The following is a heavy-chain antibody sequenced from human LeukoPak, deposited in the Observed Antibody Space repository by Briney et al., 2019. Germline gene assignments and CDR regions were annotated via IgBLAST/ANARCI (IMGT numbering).Heavy chain of an antibody. Sequence: GGSLRLSCAASGFTFSSYSMNWVRQAPGKGLEWVSYISSSSSTIYYADSVKGRFTISRDNAKNSLYLQMNSLRAEDTAVYYCARESTEDRPGSWGQGTLVTVSS. J-gene: IGHJ5*02. V-gene: IGHV3-48*01. CDR1: GFTFSSYS. CDR2: ISSSSSTI. D-gene: IGHD5/OR15-5a*01. CDR3: ARESTEDRPGS.